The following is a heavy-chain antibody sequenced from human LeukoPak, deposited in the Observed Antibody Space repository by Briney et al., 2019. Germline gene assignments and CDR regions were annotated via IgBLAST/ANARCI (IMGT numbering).Heavy chain of an antibody. J-gene: IGHJ4*02. CDR3: ASPKRGYSYYFDY. V-gene: IGHV4-39*07. D-gene: IGHD5-18*01. Sequence: SETLSLTCTVSGGSLSSYYWSWIRQPPGKGLEWIGSIYYSGSTYYNPSLKSRVTISVDTSKNQFSLKLSSVTAADTAVYYCASPKRGYSYYFDYWGQGTLVTVSS. CDR2: IYYSGST. CDR1: GGSLSSYY.